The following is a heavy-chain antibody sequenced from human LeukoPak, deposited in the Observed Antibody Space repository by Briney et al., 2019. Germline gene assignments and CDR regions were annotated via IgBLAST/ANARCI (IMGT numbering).Heavy chain of an antibody. Sequence: GGSLRLSCAASGFTFSNYAMSWVRRAPGRGLEWVSAISSSGGSTYYADSVKGRFTISRDNSKNPLHLQMNGLRAEDTAVYHCARQLGYCSDGSCYFDYWGQGTLVTVSS. CDR1: GFTFSNYA. CDR3: ARQLGYCSDGSCYFDY. V-gene: IGHV3-23*01. D-gene: IGHD2-15*01. J-gene: IGHJ4*02. CDR2: ISSSGGST.